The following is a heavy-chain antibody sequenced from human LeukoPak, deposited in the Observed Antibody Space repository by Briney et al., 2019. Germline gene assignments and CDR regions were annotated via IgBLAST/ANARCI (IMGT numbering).Heavy chain of an antibody. V-gene: IGHV3-21*01. CDR1: GFTFSSYS. Sequence: GGSLRLSCAASGFTFSSYSMNWVRQAPGKGLEWVSSISSSSSYIYYADSVKGRFTISRDNAKNSLYLRMNSLRAEDTAVYYCARDRNYDFWSGTTRDAFDIWGQGTMVTVSS. CDR2: ISSSSSYI. D-gene: IGHD3-3*01. CDR3: ARDRNYDFWSGTTRDAFDI. J-gene: IGHJ3*02.